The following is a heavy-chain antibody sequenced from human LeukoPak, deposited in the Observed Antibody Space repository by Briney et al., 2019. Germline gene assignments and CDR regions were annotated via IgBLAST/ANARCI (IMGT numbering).Heavy chain of an antibody. D-gene: IGHD3-16*01. CDR2: INPHSGGI. V-gene: IGHV1-2*02. CDR3: ARDYGAWGEAWFDP. J-gene: IGHJ5*02. CDR1: GYTFTGYY. Sequence: GASVKVSCKASGYTFTGYYMHWVRQAPGQGLEWMGWINPHSGGIKYAQKFQGRVTMTRDTSISLAYMELSSLTSDDTAVYYCARDYGAWGEAWFDPWGQGTLVTVSS.